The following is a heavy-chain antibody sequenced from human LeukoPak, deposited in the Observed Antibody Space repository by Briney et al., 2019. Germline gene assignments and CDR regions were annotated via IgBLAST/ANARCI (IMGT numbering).Heavy chain of an antibody. D-gene: IGHD5-12*01. CDR3: TRVGYIDEGIDY. J-gene: IGHJ4*02. V-gene: IGHV3-11*06. Sequence: KPGGSLRLSCAASGFTFSDYYMSWIRQAPGKGLEWVSYISSSGGYRNYADSVKGRFTISRDDAKNSLYLQMNSLRAEDTAIYYCTRVGYIDEGIDYWGQGTLVTVSS. CDR2: ISSSGGYR. CDR1: GFTFSDYY.